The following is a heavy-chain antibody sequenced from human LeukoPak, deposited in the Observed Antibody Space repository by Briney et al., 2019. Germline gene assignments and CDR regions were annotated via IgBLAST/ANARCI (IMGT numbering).Heavy chain of an antibody. Sequence: ASVKVSCKASGYTFTSYYMHWVRQAPGQGPEWMGIINPSGGSTSYAQKFQGRVTVTRDTSTSTVYMELSSLRSEDTAVYYCARSGVGARGMGKFDYWGQGTLVTVSS. CDR3: ARSGVGARGMGKFDY. CDR2: INPSGGST. J-gene: IGHJ4*02. D-gene: IGHD1-26*01. CDR1: GYTFTSYY. V-gene: IGHV1-46*01.